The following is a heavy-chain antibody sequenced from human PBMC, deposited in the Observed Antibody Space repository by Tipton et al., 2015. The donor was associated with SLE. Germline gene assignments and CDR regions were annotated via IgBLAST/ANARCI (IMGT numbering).Heavy chain of an antibody. V-gene: IGHV4-31*03. CDR3: ARVMDTGAYYRLFDY. CDR2: IFYTGST. D-gene: IGHD3-22*01. Sequence: TLSLTCTVSGDSVGTNYWSWIRQHPEKGLEWIGYIFYTGSTAYNPSLESRVSISVDTSGNLLSLNLRSVTAADTAVYYCARVMDTGAYYRLFDYWGQGTLVTVSS. J-gene: IGHJ4*02. CDR1: GDSVGTNY.